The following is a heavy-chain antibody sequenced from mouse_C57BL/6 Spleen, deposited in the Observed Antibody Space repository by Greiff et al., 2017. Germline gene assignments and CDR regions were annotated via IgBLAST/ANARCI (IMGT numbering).Heavy chain of an antibody. CDR2: IYPGDGDT. Sequence: QVQLQQSGAELVKPGASVKISCKASGYAFSSYWMNWVKQRPGKGLEWIGQIYPGDGDTNYNGKFKGKATLTADKSSSTAYMQLSSLTPEDSAVYFCAGDYYGSSYGFDYWGQGTTLTVSS. D-gene: IGHD1-1*01. V-gene: IGHV1-80*01. CDR3: AGDYYGSSYGFDY. CDR1: GYAFSSYW. J-gene: IGHJ2*01.